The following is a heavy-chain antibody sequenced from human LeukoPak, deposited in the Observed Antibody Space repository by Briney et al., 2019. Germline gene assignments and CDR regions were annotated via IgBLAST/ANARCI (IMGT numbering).Heavy chain of an antibody. J-gene: IGHJ4*02. CDR2: ISGSGGST. CDR1: GFTFSSYA. CDR3: AKGTEYSSSFFDY. V-gene: IGHV3-23*01. Sequence: PGGSLRLSCAVSGFTFSSYAMSWVRQAPGKGLEWVSAISGSGGSTYYADSVKGRFTISGDNSKNTLYLQMNSLRAEDTAVYYCAKGTEYSSSFFDYWGQGTLVTVSS. D-gene: IGHD6-6*01.